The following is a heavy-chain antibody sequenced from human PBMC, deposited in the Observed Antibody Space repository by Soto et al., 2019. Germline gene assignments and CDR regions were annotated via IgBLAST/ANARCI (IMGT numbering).Heavy chain of an antibody. CDR3: ARDGDANTGFVKDH. V-gene: IGHV3-33*01. CDR1: EFGFSNYG. D-gene: IGHD7-27*01. Sequence: LXLSCAASEFGFSNYGMHWIRQAPGKGLEWVALIWHDGSNKYYAESLKGRFTISRDNSKDMVYLQMNSLRAEDTAMYYCARDGDANTGFVKDHWGQGTLVTVSS. J-gene: IGHJ4*02. CDR2: IWHDGSNK.